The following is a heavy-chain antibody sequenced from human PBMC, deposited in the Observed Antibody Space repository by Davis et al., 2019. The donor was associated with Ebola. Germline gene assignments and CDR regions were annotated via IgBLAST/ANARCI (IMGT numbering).Heavy chain of an antibody. CDR2: IIPIFGTA. D-gene: IGHD2-15*01. V-gene: IGHV1-69*13. CDR1: GGTFSSYA. J-gene: IGHJ6*02. CDR3: ARVPTPWVAVVAAPYYYYGMDV. Sequence: SVKVSCKASGGTFSSYAISWVRQAPGQGLEWMGGIIPIFGTANYAQKFQGRVTITADESTSTAYMELSSLRSEDTAVYYCARVPTPWVAVVAAPYYYYGMDVWGQGTTVTVSS.